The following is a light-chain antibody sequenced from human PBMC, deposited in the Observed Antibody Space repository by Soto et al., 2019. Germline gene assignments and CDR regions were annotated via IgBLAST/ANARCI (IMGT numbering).Light chain of an antibody. CDR2: KAS. CDR1: QSISSW. Sequence: GDRVTITCRASQSISSWLAWYQQKPGKAPKLLIYKASSLQSGVPSTFSGSGSGTEFTLTISSLQPDDFATYYCQQYNSYSEAFGQGTKVDIK. J-gene: IGKJ1*01. CDR3: QQYNSYSEA. V-gene: IGKV1-5*03.